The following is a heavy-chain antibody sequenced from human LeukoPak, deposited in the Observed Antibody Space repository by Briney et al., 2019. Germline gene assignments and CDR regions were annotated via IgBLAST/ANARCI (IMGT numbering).Heavy chain of an antibody. J-gene: IGHJ4*02. CDR1: GFTFSSYA. CDR3: ARDPSYGGYSALGFDY. Sequence: GGSLRLSCAASGFTFSSYAMHWVRQAPGKGLEWVAVISYDGSNKYYADSVKGRFTISRDNSKNTLYLQMNSLRAEDTAVYYCARDPSYGGYSALGFDYWGQGTLVTVSS. V-gene: IGHV3-30-3*01. D-gene: IGHD4-23*01. CDR2: ISYDGSNK.